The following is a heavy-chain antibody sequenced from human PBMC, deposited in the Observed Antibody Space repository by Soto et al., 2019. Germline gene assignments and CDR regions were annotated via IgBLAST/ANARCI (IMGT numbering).Heavy chain of an antibody. CDR3: ARAKYYYDSSGYHDAFDI. Sequence: GGSLRLSCAASGFTFSSYAMHWVRQAPGKGLEWVAVISYDGSNKYYADSVKGRFTISRDNSKNTLYLQMNSLRAEDTAVYYCARAKYYYDSSGYHDAFDIWGQGTMVTVSS. CDR1: GFTFSSYA. V-gene: IGHV3-30-3*01. J-gene: IGHJ3*02. D-gene: IGHD3-22*01. CDR2: ISYDGSNK.